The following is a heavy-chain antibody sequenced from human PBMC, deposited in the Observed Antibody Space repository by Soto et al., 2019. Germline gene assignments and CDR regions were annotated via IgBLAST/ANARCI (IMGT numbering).Heavy chain of an antibody. CDR2: ILYDGSNE. D-gene: IGHD5-12*01. V-gene: IGHV3-33*01. CDR1: GFTFSTFG. J-gene: IGHJ6*02. CDR3: ASAERGYNLGYYHSGMDV. Sequence: PGGSLRLSCAASGFTFSTFGMFWVRQAPGKGLEWVAHILYDGSNEYYADSVKGRFTISRDSSKKTLYLQMNSLRAEDTAVYYCASAERGYNLGYYHSGMDVWGQGTTVTVSS.